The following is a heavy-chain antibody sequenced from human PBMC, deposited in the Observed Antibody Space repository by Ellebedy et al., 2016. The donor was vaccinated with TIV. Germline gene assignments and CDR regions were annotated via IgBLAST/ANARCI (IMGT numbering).Heavy chain of an antibody. Sequence: MPSETLSLTCTVSGGSISTYYWSWIRQPPGKGLEWIGYIYYSGSTKYTPSLTSRVTMSVDTSKKQFSLNLSSVTAADTAVYYCATSYDSSGYYDDDAFDIWGQGTMVTVSS. CDR3: ATSYDSSGYYDDDAFDI. CDR1: GGSISTYY. J-gene: IGHJ3*02. V-gene: IGHV4-59*01. CDR2: IYYSGST. D-gene: IGHD3-22*01.